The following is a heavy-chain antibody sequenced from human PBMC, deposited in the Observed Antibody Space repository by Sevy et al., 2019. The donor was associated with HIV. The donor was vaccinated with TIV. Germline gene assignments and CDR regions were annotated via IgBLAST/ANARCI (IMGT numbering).Heavy chain of an antibody. D-gene: IGHD6-13*01. J-gene: IGHJ4*02. CDR3: ARGNLISIAAAGYFDY. V-gene: IGHV3-33*01. CDR2: IWYDGSNK. CDR1: GFTFSSYG. Sequence: GGSLRLSCAASGFTFSSYGMHWVRQAPGKGLEWVAVIWYDGSNKYYADSVKGRFTNSRDNSKNTLYLQMNSLRAEDTAVYYCARGNLISIAAAGYFDYWGQGTLVTVSS.